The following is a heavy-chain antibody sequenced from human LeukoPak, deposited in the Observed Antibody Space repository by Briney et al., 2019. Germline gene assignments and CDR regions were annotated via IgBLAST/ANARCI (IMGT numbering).Heavy chain of an antibody. CDR1: GGSISSSSYY. Sequence: SGTLSLTCTVSGGSISSSSYYWGWIRQPPGKGLEWIGSIYYSGSTYYNPSLKSRVTISVDTSKNQFSLKLSSVTAADTAVYYCARGGLLWFGEYDNWFDPWGQGTLVTVSS. CDR2: IYYSGST. V-gene: IGHV4-39*01. CDR3: ARGGLLWFGEYDNWFDP. J-gene: IGHJ5*02. D-gene: IGHD3-10*01.